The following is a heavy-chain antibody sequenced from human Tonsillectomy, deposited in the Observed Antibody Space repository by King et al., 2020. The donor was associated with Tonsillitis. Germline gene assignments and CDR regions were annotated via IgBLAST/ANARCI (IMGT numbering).Heavy chain of an antibody. D-gene: IGHD2-21*02. CDR2: IRYDGSNK. V-gene: IGHV3-30*02. CDR3: AKDHRRTCGGDCYPDAFDI. J-gene: IGHJ3*02. CDR1: GFTFSSYG. Sequence: VQLVESGGGVVQPGGSPRLSCAASGFTFSSYGMHWVRQAPGKGLEWVAFIRYDGSNKYYADSVKGRFTISRDNSKNTLYLQMNSLRAEDTAVYYCAKDHRRTCGGDCYPDAFDIWGQGTMVTVSS.